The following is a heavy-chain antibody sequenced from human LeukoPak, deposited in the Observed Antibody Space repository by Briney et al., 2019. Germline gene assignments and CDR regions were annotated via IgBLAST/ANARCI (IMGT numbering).Heavy chain of an antibody. CDR1: GGSISSYY. Sequence: PSETLSLTCTVSGGSISSYYWSWIRQPPGKGLEWIGYIYYSGSTNYNPSLKSRVTISVDTSKNQFSLKLSSVTAADTAVYYCARPAPAVGAFDIWGRGTMVTVSS. CDR3: ARPAPAVGAFDI. D-gene: IGHD4-23*01. V-gene: IGHV4-59*01. CDR2: IYYSGST. J-gene: IGHJ3*02.